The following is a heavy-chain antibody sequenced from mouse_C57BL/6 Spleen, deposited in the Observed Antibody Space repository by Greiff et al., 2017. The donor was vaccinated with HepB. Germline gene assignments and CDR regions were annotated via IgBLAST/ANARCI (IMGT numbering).Heavy chain of an antibody. D-gene: IGHD2-4*01. Sequence: QVQLKESGAELVKPGASVKMSCKASGYTFTTYPIEWMKQNHGKSLEWIGNFHPYNDDTKYNEKFKGKATLTVEKSSSTVYLELSRLTSDDSAVYYCARGFYYDYDSGAMDYWGQGTSVTVSS. CDR3: ARGFYYDYDSGAMDY. CDR2: FHPYNDDT. J-gene: IGHJ4*01. V-gene: IGHV1-47*01. CDR1: GYTFTTYP.